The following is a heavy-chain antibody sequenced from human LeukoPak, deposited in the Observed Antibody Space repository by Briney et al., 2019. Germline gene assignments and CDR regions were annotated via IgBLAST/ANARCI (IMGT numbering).Heavy chain of an antibody. D-gene: IGHD5-12*01. V-gene: IGHV1-18*01. J-gene: IGHJ4*02. CDR2: ISAYNGNT. CDR3: AREFLWWLVGGARYYFDY. Sequence: ASVKVSCKASGYTFTSYGISWVRQAPGQGLEWMGWISAYNGNTNYAQKLQGRVTMTTDTSTSTVYMELSSLRSEDTAVYYCAREFLWWLVGGARYYFDYWGQGTLVTVSS. CDR1: GYTFTSYG.